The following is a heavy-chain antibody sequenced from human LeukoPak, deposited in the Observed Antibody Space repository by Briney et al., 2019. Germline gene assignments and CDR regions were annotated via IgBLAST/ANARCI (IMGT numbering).Heavy chain of an antibody. CDR3: ARFGHITIFGVVRNWFDP. CDR1: GFTFTRYY. D-gene: IGHD3-3*01. J-gene: IGHJ5*02. Sequence: GASVKVSCKASGFTFTRYYMHWVRQAPGQALEWRGWMNPNSGGTNYAQKFQGRVTMTRDTSISTAYMELSRLRSDDTAVYYCARFGHITIFGVVRNWFDPWGQGTLVTVSS. V-gene: IGHV1-2*02. CDR2: MNPNSGGT.